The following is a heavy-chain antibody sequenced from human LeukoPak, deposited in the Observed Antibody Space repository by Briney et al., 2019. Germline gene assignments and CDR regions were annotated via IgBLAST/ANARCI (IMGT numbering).Heavy chain of an antibody. V-gene: IGHV1-18*01. CDR1: GGTFSSYA. CDR3: ARELSGTYYGGNWFDP. Sequence: ASVKVSCKASGGTFSSYAISWVRQAPGQGLEWMGWISGYNGNTNYAQKLQGRVTMTTDTSTSTAYMELRSLRSDDTAVYYCARELSGTYYGGNWFDPWGQGTLVTVSS. J-gene: IGHJ5*02. D-gene: IGHD1-26*01. CDR2: ISGYNGNT.